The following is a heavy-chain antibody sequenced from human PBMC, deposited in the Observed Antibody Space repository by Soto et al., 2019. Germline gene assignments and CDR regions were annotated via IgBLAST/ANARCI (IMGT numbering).Heavy chain of an antibody. CDR3: ARGVYGSGNYYNRPSGFDI. J-gene: IGHJ3*02. D-gene: IGHD3-10*01. CDR1: GGTLSDHG. Sequence: QVQLEQSGAEVKKPGSSVKVSCKASGGTLSDHGVAWLRQAPGQGLEWMGGTIPVFNTEKYAQNFQGRVTVTADKFTTVYYMELSRLRYENAAFYFCARGVYGSGNYYNRPSGFDIWGQGTMVIVSS. V-gene: IGHV1-69*06. CDR2: TIPVFNTE.